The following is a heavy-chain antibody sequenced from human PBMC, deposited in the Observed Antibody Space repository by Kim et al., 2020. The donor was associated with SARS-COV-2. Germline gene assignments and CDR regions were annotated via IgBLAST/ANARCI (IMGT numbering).Heavy chain of an antibody. CDR1: GGSFSGYY. D-gene: IGHD6-13*01. CDR2: INHSGST. V-gene: IGHV4-34*01. J-gene: IGHJ4*02. CDR3: ASEIAAAGNGGY. Sequence: SETLSLTCAVYGGSFSGYYWSWIRQPPGKGLEWIGEINHSGSTNYNPSLKSRVTISVDTSKNQFSLKLSSVTAADTAVYYCASEIAAAGNGGYWGQGTLVTVSS.